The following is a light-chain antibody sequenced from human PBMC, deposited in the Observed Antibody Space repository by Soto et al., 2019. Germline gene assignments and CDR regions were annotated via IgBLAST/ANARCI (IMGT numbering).Light chain of an antibody. CDR2: EVS. Sequence: QSALTQPASVSGSPGQSITIPCTGTSSDVGGYKYVSWYQQHPGKTPKLLIYEVSNRPSGVSSRFSGSKSGNTASLTISGLQAEDEADYYCTSYTSSATGVFGGGTKLTVL. V-gene: IGLV2-14*01. J-gene: IGLJ2*01. CDR3: TSYTSSATGV. CDR1: SSDVGGYKY.